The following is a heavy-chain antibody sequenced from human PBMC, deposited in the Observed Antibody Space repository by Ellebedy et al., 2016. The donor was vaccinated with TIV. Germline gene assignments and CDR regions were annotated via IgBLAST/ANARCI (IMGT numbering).Heavy chain of an antibody. V-gene: IGHV4-4*02. CDR1: GGSISSSNW. D-gene: IGHD1-26*01. CDR3: AGGGRFWGLSY. Sequence: MPSETLSLTCAVSGGSISSSNWWSWVRQHPGKGLEWIGEIYHSGSTNYNPSLKSRLTISVDKSKNQFSLKLNSVTAADTAVYYCAGGGRFWGLSYWGQGTLVTVSS. J-gene: IGHJ4*02. CDR2: IYHSGST.